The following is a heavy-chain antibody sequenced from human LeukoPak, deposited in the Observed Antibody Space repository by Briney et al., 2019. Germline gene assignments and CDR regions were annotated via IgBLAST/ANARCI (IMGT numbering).Heavy chain of an antibody. CDR1: GDSISSYY. D-gene: IGHD4-17*01. Sequence: SETLSLTCTVSGDSISSYYWSWIRQPAGKGLEWIGRIYTSGSTNYNPSLKSRVTMSMDTSKNQFSLKLSSVTAADTAVYYCATWVTRAAFDIWGQGTMVTVSS. J-gene: IGHJ3*02. CDR3: ATWVTRAAFDI. CDR2: IYTSGST. V-gene: IGHV4-4*07.